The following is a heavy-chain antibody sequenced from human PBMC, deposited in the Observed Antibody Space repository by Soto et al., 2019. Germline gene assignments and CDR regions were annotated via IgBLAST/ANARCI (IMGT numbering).Heavy chain of an antibody. CDR2: IYYSGST. CDR1: GGSISSGGYY. Sequence: SETLSLTCTVSGGSISSGGYYWSWIRQHPGKGLEWIGYIYYSGSTYYNPSLKSRVTISVDTSKNQFSLKLSSVTAADTAVYYCARGDGDGYPLEYFQHWGQGTLVTVSS. D-gene: IGHD5-12*01. J-gene: IGHJ1*01. CDR3: ARGDGDGYPLEYFQH. V-gene: IGHV4-31*03.